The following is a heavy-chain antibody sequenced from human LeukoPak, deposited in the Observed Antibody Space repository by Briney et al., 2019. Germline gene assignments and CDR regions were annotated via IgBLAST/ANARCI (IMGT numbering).Heavy chain of an antibody. CDR1: GYTFTSYG. V-gene: IGHV1-18*01. CDR2: ISAYNGNT. D-gene: IGHD3-10*01. Sequence: ASVKVSCKASGYTFTSYGISWVRQAPGQGLEWMGWISAYNGNTNYAQKLQGRVTMTTDTSTSTAYMELRSLRSDDTAVYYCARGADYYGSGTSNWFDPWGQGTLVTVSS. J-gene: IGHJ5*02. CDR3: ARGADYYGSGTSNWFDP.